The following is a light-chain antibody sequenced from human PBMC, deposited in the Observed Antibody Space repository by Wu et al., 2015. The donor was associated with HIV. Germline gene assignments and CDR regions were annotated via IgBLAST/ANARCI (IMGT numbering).Light chain of an antibody. CDR3: QQYGSSPRYS. CDR2: GAS. Sequence: EIVLTQSPGTLSLSPGERATLSCRASQSVSSSYLAWYQQKPGQAPRLLIYGASSRATGIPDRFSGSGSGTDFTLTISRLEPEDFAVYYCQQYGSSPRYSLVRGD. J-gene: IGKJ2*03. V-gene: IGKV3-20*01. CDR1: QSVSSSY.